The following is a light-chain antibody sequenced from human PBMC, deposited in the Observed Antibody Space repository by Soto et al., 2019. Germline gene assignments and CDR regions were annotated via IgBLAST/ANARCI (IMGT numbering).Light chain of an antibody. CDR1: SSDIGDYNY. V-gene: IGLV2-8*01. Sequence: QSVLTQPPSASGSPGQSVTFSCTGTSSDIGDYNYVSWYQQHPGKAPKLMIYEVTKRPSGVPDRFSGSKSGNTASLTVSGLQAEDEADYYCSSYTSSSTPYVFGTGTKVTVL. CDR3: SSYTSSSTPYV. CDR2: EVT. J-gene: IGLJ1*01.